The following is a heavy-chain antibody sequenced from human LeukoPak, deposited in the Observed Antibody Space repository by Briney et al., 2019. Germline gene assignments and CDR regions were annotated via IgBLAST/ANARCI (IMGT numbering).Heavy chain of an antibody. CDR1: GFTFSSYA. J-gene: IGHJ4*02. Sequence: GGSLRLSCAASGFTFSSYAMHWVRQAPGKGLKWVAVISYDGSNKYYADSVKGRFTISRDNSKNTLYLQMNSLRAEDTAVYYCALPPASSGYPEYYFDYWGQGTLVTVSS. V-gene: IGHV3-30-3*01. CDR3: ALPPASSGYPEYYFDY. CDR2: ISYDGSNK. D-gene: IGHD3-22*01.